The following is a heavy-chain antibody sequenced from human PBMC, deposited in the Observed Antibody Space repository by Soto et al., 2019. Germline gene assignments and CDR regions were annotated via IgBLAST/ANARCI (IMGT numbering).Heavy chain of an antibody. J-gene: IGHJ4*02. CDR1: GFTFSSYA. D-gene: IGHD1-26*01. CDR2: ISYDGSNK. V-gene: IGHV3-30-3*01. Sequence: QVQLVESGGGVVQPGRSLRLSCAASGFTFSSYAMQWVRQAPGKGLGWVAVISYDGSNKYYADCVKGRFTTSSDNSKNTLYLQMNSLRAEDTAVYYCARDQGSGSYTFDYWGQGTLVTVSS. CDR3: ARDQGSGSYTFDY.